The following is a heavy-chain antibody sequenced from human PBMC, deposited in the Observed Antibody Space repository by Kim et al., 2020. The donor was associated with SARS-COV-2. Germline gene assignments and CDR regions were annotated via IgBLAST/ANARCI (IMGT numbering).Heavy chain of an antibody. Sequence: TIYYADSVKDRLTITRYNAKNSLYLQMNSLRAEDTAVYYCASLGAAHFDYWGQGTLVTVSS. CDR3: ASLGAAHFDY. CDR2: TI. J-gene: IGHJ4*02. D-gene: IGHD1-26*01. V-gene: IGHV3-48*04.